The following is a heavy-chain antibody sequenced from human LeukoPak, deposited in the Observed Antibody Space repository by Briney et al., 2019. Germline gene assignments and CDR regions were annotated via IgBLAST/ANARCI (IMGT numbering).Heavy chain of an antibody. CDR3: TTVYPPSP. V-gene: IGHV3-15*01. J-gene: IGHJ5*02. Sequence: GGSLRLSCAASGFTFSSYAMSWVRQAPGKGLEWVGRIKSKTDGGTTDYAAPVKGRFTISRDDSKDTLFLQMNSLRTEDTAVYYCTTVYPPSPWGQGTLVTVSS. CDR2: IKSKTDGGTT. CDR1: GFTFSSYA.